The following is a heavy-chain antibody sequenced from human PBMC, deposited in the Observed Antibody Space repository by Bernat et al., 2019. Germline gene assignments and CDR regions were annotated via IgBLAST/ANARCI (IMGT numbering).Heavy chain of an antibody. D-gene: IGHD3-16*02. CDR1: GFTFSSYA. CDR3: AKDGGRIWGSYRGNWFDP. V-gene: IGHV3-23*01. J-gene: IGHJ5*02. Sequence: EVQLLESGGGLVQPGGSLRLSCAASGFTFSSYAMSWVRQAPGKGLEWVSAISGSGGSTYYADSVKGRFTISRDNSKNTLYLKMKSLRAEDTAVYYCAKDGGRIWGSYRGNWFDPWGQGTLVTVSS. CDR2: ISGSGGST.